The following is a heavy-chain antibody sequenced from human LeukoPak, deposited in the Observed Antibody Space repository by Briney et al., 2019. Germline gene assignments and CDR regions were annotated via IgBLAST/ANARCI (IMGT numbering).Heavy chain of an antibody. CDR1: GFTFGTST. CDR3: VRIPNSANFPNWFDP. J-gene: IGHJ5*02. V-gene: IGHV3-21*01. CDR2: ISSSGDHI. D-gene: IGHD2/OR15-2a*01. Sequence: GESLRLSCAASGFTFGTSTMNWVRQAPGKGLEWVSSISSSGDHIYYADSVKGRFTISRDNARNSLYLQMDSLRAEDTALYYCVRIPNSANFPNWFDPWGQGTLVTVSS.